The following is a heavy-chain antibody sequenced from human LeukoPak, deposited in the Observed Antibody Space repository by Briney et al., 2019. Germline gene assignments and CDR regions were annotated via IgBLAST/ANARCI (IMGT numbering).Heavy chain of an antibody. Sequence: SETLSLTCSVSGGSISSYHWNWIRQPPGRDLEWTGYISYSGSTIYNPSLKSRVTILVDTSKNQFSLKLNSVTAADTAVYYCASVAWIYKDGFVHPSSIDDWGQGTLVTVSS. V-gene: IGHV4-59*08. CDR3: ASVAWIYKDGFVHPSSIDD. D-gene: IGHD3-10*01. CDR2: ISYSGST. CDR1: GGSISSYH. J-gene: IGHJ4*02.